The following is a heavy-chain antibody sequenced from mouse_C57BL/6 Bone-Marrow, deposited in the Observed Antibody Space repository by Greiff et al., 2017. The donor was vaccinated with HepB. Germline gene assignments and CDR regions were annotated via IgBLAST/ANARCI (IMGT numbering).Heavy chain of an antibody. D-gene: IGHD2-3*01. CDR3: ATAESPDGYGWYFDV. V-gene: IGHV1-39*01. Sequence: VQLQQSGPELVKPGASVKISCTASGYSFTDYNMNWVKQSNGKSLEWIGLISPNYGTTSYNQKFKGKATLTVDQSSITAYMQLNSLTSEDSAVYYCATAESPDGYGWYFDVWGTGTTVTVSS. CDR2: ISPNYGTT. J-gene: IGHJ1*03. CDR1: GYSFTDYN.